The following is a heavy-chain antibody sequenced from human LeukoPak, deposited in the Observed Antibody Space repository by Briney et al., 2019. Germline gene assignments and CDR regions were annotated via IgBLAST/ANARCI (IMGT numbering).Heavy chain of an antibody. CDR2: IYSGGST. J-gene: IGHJ4*02. Sequence: GGSLRLSCAASGFTFSSYGMSWVRQAPGKGLEWVSVIYSGGSTYYADSVKGRFTISRDKSKNTLYLQMNSLRAEDTAVYYCARDQGYSGYDFWGQGTLVTVSS. CDR3: ARDQGYSGYDF. V-gene: IGHV3-53*01. D-gene: IGHD5-12*01. CDR1: GFTFSSYG.